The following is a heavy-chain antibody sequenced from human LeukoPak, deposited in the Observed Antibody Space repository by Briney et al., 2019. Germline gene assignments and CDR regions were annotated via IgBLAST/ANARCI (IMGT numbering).Heavy chain of an antibody. Sequence: SGGSLRLSCAVSGFTFSNNWMSWVRQAPGKGLEWVATIKTDGSEKYYVDSVKGRFTISRDNAENSLYLQMNSLRAEDTAVYYCARIKYIVATVPFDYWGQGTLVTVSS. V-gene: IGHV3-7*01. J-gene: IGHJ4*02. CDR2: IKTDGSEK. CDR3: ARIKYIVATVPFDY. CDR1: GFTFSNNW. D-gene: IGHD5-12*01.